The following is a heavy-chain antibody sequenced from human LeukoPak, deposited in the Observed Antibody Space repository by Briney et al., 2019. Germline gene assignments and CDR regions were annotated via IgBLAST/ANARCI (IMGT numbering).Heavy chain of an antibody. J-gene: IGHJ4*02. CDR3: ASELYCGGDCYSYLDY. CDR2: ISAYNGNT. CDR1: GYTFTSYG. V-gene: IGHV1-18*01. D-gene: IGHD2-21*02. Sequence: ASVKVSYNASGYTFTSYGISWVRQAPGQGLEWMGWISAYNGNTNYAQKLQGRVTMTTDTSTSTAYMELRSLRSDDTAVYYCASELYCGGDCYSYLDYWGQGTLVTVSS.